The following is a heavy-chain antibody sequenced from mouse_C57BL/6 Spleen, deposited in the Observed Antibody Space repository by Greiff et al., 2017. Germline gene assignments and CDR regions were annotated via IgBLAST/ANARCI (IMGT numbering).Heavy chain of an antibody. CDR2: IYPGGGDT. V-gene: IGHV1-82*01. J-gene: IGHJ2*01. CDR1: GYAFSSSW. Sequence: VQLQQSGPELVKPGASVKISCKASGYAFSSSWMNWVKQRPGKGLEWIGRIYPGGGDTNYNGKFKGKATLTADKTSSNAYRHLSSLASEDSTVYFCAGGGLDYWGQGTTLTVSS. CDR3: AGGGLDY.